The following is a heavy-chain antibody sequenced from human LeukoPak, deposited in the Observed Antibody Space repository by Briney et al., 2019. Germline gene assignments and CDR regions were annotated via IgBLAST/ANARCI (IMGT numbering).Heavy chain of an antibody. Sequence: SETLSLTCTVSGYSISSGYYWGWIRQPPGKGLEWIGSIYHSGSTYYNPSLKSRVTISVDTSKNQSSLKLSSVTAADTAVYYCARGGIAARLIDYWGQGTLVTVSS. D-gene: IGHD6-6*01. CDR1: GYSISSGYY. V-gene: IGHV4-38-2*02. CDR3: ARGGIAARLIDY. CDR2: IYHSGST. J-gene: IGHJ4*02.